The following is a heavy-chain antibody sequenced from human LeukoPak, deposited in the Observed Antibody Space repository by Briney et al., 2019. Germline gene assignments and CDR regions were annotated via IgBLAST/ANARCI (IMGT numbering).Heavy chain of an antibody. CDR2: INSDGSST. D-gene: IGHD3-3*01. CDR3: ARSTIRLNWFDP. J-gene: IGHJ5*02. Sequence: GGALRLSCAASGFTFSSYWRHWVRQAPGKGLVWVSGINSDGSSTTYADSVKGRFTISRDNAKNTLYLQMNSLRADDTAVYYCARSTIRLNWFDPWGQGTLVTVSS. CDR1: GFTFSSYW. V-gene: IGHV3-74*01.